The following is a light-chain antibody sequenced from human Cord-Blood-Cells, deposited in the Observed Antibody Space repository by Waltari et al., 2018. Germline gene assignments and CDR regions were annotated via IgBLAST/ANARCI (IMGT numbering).Light chain of an antibody. V-gene: IGLV2-11*01. CDR2: DVS. J-gene: IGLJ1*01. CDR3: CSYAGSYTFV. Sequence: HSALTQPRSVSGSPGQSVTISCTGTSSDVGGYNYVSWYPQHPGKAPKLIIYDVSKRPSGFPDRFSGSKSGNTASLTISGLQAEDEADYYCCSYAGSYTFVFGTGTKVTVL. CDR1: SSDVGGYNY.